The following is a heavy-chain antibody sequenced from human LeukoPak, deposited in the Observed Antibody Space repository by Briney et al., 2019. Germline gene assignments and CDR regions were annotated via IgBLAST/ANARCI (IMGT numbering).Heavy chain of an antibody. D-gene: IGHD4-17*01. CDR1: EFALERYT. J-gene: IGHJ4*02. CDR2: ISGVGASYI. Sequence: PGGALRLSCEVSEFALERYTMSWVRQAPGKGLEWVSSISGVGASYIFYADSVKGRFTISRDNAKNSLYLQMNSLRAEDTAVYYCAREDYGDAFAYWGQGTLVTVSS. CDR3: AREDYGDAFAY. V-gene: IGHV3-21*01.